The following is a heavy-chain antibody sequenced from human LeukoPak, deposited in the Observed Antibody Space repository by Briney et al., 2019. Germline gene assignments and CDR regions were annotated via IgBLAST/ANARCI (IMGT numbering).Heavy chain of an antibody. V-gene: IGHV3-48*04. J-gene: IGHJ4*02. CDR3: TTAKNDH. CDR2: ITNSSSTI. Sequence: GGSLRLSCAASGFTFSRYSMNWVRQAPGKGLEWVSYITNSSSTIFYANSVKGRFTISRDNAKNSLYLQMSSLRAEDTAVYYCTTAKNDHWGQGTLVTVSS. CDR1: GFTFSRYS.